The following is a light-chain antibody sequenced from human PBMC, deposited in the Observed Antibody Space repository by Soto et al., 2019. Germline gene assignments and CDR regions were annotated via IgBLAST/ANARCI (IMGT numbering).Light chain of an antibody. J-gene: IGKJ5*01. Sequence: DIQMIQSPPAMSASVGDRVTITCRASQDINNYLAWFQQKPGRVPKRLIYAAPSLQNIVPSRFSGSGSGTEFTLTIDSLQPEDSATYYCLQHHSYPLTFGQGTRLDIK. CDR2: AAP. CDR3: LQHHSYPLT. CDR1: QDINNY. V-gene: IGKV1-17*03.